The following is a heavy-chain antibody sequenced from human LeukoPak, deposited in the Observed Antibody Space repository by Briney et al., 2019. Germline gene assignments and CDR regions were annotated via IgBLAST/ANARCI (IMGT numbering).Heavy chain of an antibody. V-gene: IGHV4-39*01. CDR2: IYYSGST. CDR1: GGSISSSSYY. D-gene: IGHD1-26*01. J-gene: IGHJ3*02. CDR3: AGPSGPWETEAFDI. Sequence: SETLSLTCTVSGGSISSSSYYWGWIRQPPGKGLEWIGSIYYSGSTYYNPSLKSRVTISVNTSKNQFSLKLSSVTAADTAVYYCAGPSGPWETEAFDIWGQGTMVTVSS.